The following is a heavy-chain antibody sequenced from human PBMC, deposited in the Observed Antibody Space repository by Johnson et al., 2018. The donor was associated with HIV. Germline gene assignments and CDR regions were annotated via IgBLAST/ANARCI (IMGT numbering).Heavy chain of an antibody. V-gene: IGHV3-11*04. D-gene: IGHD2-21*02. CDR2: ISSSGSSI. CDR1: GFTFSDYY. Sequence: MQLVESGGGLVKPGGSLRLSCAASGFTFSDYYMNWIRQAPGKGLEWVSYISSSGSSIYYADSVKGRFTISRDNAENSLYLQMNSLRAEDTAVYYCARDGDFCPNAFGIWGQGTMVTVSS. CDR3: ARDGDFCPNAFGI. J-gene: IGHJ3*02.